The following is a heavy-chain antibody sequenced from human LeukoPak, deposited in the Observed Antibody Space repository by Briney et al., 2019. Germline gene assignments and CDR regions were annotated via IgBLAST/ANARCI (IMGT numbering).Heavy chain of an antibody. CDR1: GGSFSGYY. J-gene: IGHJ6*04. V-gene: IGHV4-59*01. Sequence: SETLSLTCAVYGGSFSGYYWSWIRQPPGKGLEWIGYIYYSGSTNYNPSLKSRVTISVDTSKNQFSLKLSSVTAADTAVYYCARDGRFGELYYYGMDVWGKGTTVTVSS. D-gene: IGHD3-10*01. CDR3: ARDGRFGELYYYGMDV. CDR2: IYYSGST.